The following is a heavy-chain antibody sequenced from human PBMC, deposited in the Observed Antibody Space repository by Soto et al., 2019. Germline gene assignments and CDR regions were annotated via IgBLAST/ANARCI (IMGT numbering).Heavy chain of an antibody. CDR3: ARDAWAARGPPYYYYYYGMDV. Sequence: PSETLSLTCTVSGGSVSSGSYYWSWIRQPPGKGLEWIGYIYYSGSTNYNPSLKSRVTISVDTSKNQFSLKLSSVTAADTAVYYCARDAWAARGPPYYYYYYGMDVRGQGTTVTVSS. CDR2: IYYSGST. CDR1: GGSVSSGSYY. J-gene: IGHJ6*02. V-gene: IGHV4-61*01. D-gene: IGHD6-6*01.